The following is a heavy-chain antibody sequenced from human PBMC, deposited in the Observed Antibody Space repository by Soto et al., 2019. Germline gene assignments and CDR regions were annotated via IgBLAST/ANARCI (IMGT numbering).Heavy chain of an antibody. V-gene: IGHV5-51*01. Sequence: PGESLKISCQASGYNFTTSYIGWVRQMPGKGLEWMGIIHPGDSDSIYSPSFQGQVTFSADTSITTAYLQWSSLKASDTAIFYCARLAYYYDDTNYYHDVFDLWGQGTLVTV. CDR2: IHPGDSDS. J-gene: IGHJ3*01. CDR1: GYNFTTSY. CDR3: ARLAYYYDDTNYYHDVFDL. D-gene: IGHD3-22*01.